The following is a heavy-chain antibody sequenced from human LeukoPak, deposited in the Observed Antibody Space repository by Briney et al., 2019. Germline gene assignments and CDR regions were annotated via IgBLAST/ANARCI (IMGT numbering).Heavy chain of an antibody. Sequence: GGSLRLSCAASGFTFSSYWMSWVRQAPGKGLEWVANIKQDGSEKYYVDSVKGRFTISRDNAKSSLYLQMNSLRAEDTAVYYCARDHHRYYDSSGYYSDWGQGTLVTVSS. CDR1: GFTFSSYW. CDR3: ARDHHRYYDSSGYYSD. CDR2: IKQDGSEK. J-gene: IGHJ4*02. D-gene: IGHD3-22*01. V-gene: IGHV3-7*01.